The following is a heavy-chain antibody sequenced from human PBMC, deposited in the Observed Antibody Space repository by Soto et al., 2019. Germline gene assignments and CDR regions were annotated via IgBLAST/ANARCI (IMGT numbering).Heavy chain of an antibody. CDR3: ARDHGYSSSWRIYYYGMDV. CDR2: ISSSSSYI. V-gene: IGHV3-21*01. Sequence: PGGSLRLSCAASGFTFSSYSMNWVRQAPGKGLEWVSSISSSSSYIYYADSVKGRFTISRDDAKNSLYLQMNSLRAEDTAVYYCARDHGYSSSWRIYYYGMDVWGQGTTVTVSS. D-gene: IGHD6-13*01. CDR1: GFTFSSYS. J-gene: IGHJ6*02.